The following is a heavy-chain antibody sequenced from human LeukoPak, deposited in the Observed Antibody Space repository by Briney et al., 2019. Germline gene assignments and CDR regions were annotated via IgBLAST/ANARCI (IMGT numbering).Heavy chain of an antibody. J-gene: IGHJ4*02. CDR3: ARDGTVAASFDY. CDR2: ISTGSSTM. CDR1: GFTFSTYG. Sequence: GGSLRLSCAASGFTFSTYGVSWVRQAPGKGLEWVSYISTGSSTMYYADSVKGRFTISRDNVKNSLDLQMNSLRAEDTAMYYCARDGTVAASFDYWGQGTLVTVSS. V-gene: IGHV3-48*01. D-gene: IGHD6-19*01.